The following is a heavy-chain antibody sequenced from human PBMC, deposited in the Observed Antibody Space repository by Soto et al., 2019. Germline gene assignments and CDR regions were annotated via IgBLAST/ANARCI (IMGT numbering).Heavy chain of an antibody. CDR2: IYYSGST. J-gene: IGHJ3*02. D-gene: IGHD3-22*01. V-gene: IGHV4-31*03. Sequence: QVQLQESGPGLVKPSQTLSLTCTVSGGSISSGGYYWSWIRQHPGKGLEWIGYIYYSGSTYYNPSLKSRVTISVDRSKNQFSLKLSSVTAADTAVYYCARVYYDSSGPPRVDAFDIWGQGTMVTVSS. CDR3: ARVYYDSSGPPRVDAFDI. CDR1: GGSISSGGYY.